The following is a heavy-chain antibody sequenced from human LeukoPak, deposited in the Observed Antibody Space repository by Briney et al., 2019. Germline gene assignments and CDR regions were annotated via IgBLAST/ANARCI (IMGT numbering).Heavy chain of an antibody. CDR2: INPNSGGT. Sequence: GASVKVSCKASGYTFTSYDINWVRQATGQGLEWMGWINPNSGGTNYAQKFQGRVTMTRDTSISTAYMELSRLRSDDTAVYYCARPPPIRPRASYGGNSQGDYWGQGTLVTVSS. CDR1: GYTFTSYD. J-gene: IGHJ4*02. D-gene: IGHD4-23*01. CDR3: ARPPPIRPRASYGGNSQGDY. V-gene: IGHV1-2*02.